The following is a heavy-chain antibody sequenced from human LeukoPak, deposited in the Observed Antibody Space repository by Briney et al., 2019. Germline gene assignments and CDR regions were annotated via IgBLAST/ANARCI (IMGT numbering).Heavy chain of an antibody. CDR1: GFTFSSYA. Sequence: GGSLRLSCAASGFTFSSYAMHWVRQAPGKGLEWVAVISYDGSNKYYADSVKGRFTISRDNSKNTLYLQMNSLRAEDTAVYYCARSNAPTKTGESWYFDLWGRGTLVTVSS. D-gene: IGHD7-27*01. CDR3: ARSNAPTKTGESWYFDL. J-gene: IGHJ2*01. CDR2: ISYDGSNK. V-gene: IGHV3-30-3*01.